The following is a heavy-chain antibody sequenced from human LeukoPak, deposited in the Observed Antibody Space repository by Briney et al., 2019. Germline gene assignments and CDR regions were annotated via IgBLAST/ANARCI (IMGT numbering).Heavy chain of an antibody. D-gene: IGHD3-10*02. Sequence: GGSLRLSCAASGFTFSSYEMNWVRQAPGKGLEGGSYISSSGSTIYYADSVKGRFTISRDNAKNSLDLQMNSLRAEDTAVYYCAELGITMIGGVWGKGTTVTISS. J-gene: IGHJ6*04. CDR3: AELGITMIGGV. V-gene: IGHV3-48*03. CDR2: ISSSGSTI. CDR1: GFTFSSYE.